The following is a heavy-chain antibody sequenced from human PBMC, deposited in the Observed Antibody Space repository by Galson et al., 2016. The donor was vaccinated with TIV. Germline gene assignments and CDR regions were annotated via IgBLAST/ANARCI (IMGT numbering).Heavy chain of an antibody. D-gene: IGHD6-6*01. V-gene: IGHV1-69*08. CDR1: GNTFNTYT. CDR3: ARGWQLVRYFDY. J-gene: IGHJ4*02. CDR2: ITPAFGTT. Sequence: SVKVSCKASGNTFNTYTFHWVRQAPGQGLVWLGRITPAFGTTDVAQKFQGRVAITADKSTTTIYMDLSSLKSDDTGFYYCARGWQLVRYFDYWGQGSLVTVSS.